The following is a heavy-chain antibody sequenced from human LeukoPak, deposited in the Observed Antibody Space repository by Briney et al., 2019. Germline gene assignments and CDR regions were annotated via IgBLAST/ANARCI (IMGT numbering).Heavy chain of an antibody. CDR1: GFTFDDYA. Sequence: GGSLRLSCAAPGFTFDDYAMHWVRQAPGKGLEWVSLISWDGGSTYYADSVKGRFTISRDNSKNSLYLQMNSLRAEDTALYYCAKGELGSLDYWGQGTLVTVSS. D-gene: IGHD7-27*01. CDR3: AKGELGSLDY. V-gene: IGHV3-43D*03. CDR2: ISWDGGST. J-gene: IGHJ4*02.